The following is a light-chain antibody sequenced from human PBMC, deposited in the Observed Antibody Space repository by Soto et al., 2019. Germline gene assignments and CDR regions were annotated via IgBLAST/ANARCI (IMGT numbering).Light chain of an antibody. CDR3: SSYTSTSTPWV. V-gene: IGLV3-21*02. J-gene: IGLJ3*02. Sequence: SYELTQPPSVSVAPGQTARITCGGDHIGGKSVHWYQQKPGQAPLLVVYDDADRPSGIPERFSGSNSDNTATLTISGLQPEDEGDYYCSSYTSTSTPWVFGGGTKVTVL. CDR2: DDA. CDR1: HIGGKS.